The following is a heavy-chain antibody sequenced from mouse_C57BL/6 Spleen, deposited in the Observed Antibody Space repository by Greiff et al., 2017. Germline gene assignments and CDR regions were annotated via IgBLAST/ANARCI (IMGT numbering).Heavy chain of an antibody. CDR3: ARGRIYYGNPYYAMDY. CDR1: GYTFTSYW. CDR2: IDPSDSYT. J-gene: IGHJ4*01. Sequence: QVQLQQSGAELVKPGASVKLSCKASGYTFTSYWMQWVKQRPGQGLEWIGEIDPSDSYTNYNQKFKGKATLTVDTSSSTAYMQLSSLTSEDSAVYYCARGRIYYGNPYYAMDYWGQGTSVTVSS. V-gene: IGHV1-50*01. D-gene: IGHD2-1*01.